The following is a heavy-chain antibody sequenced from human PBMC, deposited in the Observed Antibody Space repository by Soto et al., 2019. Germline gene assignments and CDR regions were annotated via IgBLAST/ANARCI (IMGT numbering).Heavy chain of an antibody. CDR3: ERSTGGDACHF. CDR1: GGSLTSNDW. CDR2: IHHSGST. D-gene: IGHD7-27*01. V-gene: IGHV4-4*02. Sequence: QVQLQESGPGLVKPSGTLSLTCAVSGGSLTSNDWWTWVRQPPGKGLEWVGQIHHSGSTFYNPSLRSRITVPINVSANHFSLRLDSVTAADPALYYCERSTGGDACHFWGQGTMVTVSS. J-gene: IGHJ3*01.